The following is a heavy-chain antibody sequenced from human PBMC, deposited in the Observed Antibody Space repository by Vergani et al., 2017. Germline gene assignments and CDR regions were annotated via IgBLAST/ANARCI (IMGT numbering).Heavy chain of an antibody. D-gene: IGHD3-3*01. CDR2: TRNKARGYST. J-gene: IGHJ6*04. CDR1: GFTFSSYS. CDR3: ARTLKFLDMDV. V-gene: IGHV3-72*01. Sequence: EVQLVESGGGLVKPGGSLRLSCAASGFTFSSYSMNWVRQAPGKGLEWVARTRNKARGYSTDYAASVRGRFIVSRAASGKSVSLQMTRLRIDDTAVYFCARTLKFLDMDVWGKGTTVTVSS.